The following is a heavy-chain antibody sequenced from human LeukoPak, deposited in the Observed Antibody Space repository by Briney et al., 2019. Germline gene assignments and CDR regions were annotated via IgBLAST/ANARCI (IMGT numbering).Heavy chain of an antibody. CDR2: INAGNGNT. CDR1: GYTFTSYA. CDR3: ARGDTWIQSYRYYGLDV. Sequence: ASVKVSCKASGYTFTSYAMHWVRQAPGQRLEWMGWINAGNGNTKYSQKFQGRVTMTRNTSISTAYMELSSLRSEDTAVYYCARGDTWIQSYRYYGLDVWGQGTTVTVSS. J-gene: IGHJ6*02. V-gene: IGHV1-3*01. D-gene: IGHD5-18*01.